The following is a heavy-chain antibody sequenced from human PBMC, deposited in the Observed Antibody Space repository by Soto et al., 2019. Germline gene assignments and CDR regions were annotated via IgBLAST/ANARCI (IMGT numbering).Heavy chain of an antibody. CDR2: ISGSGGST. Sequence: GGSLRLSCAASGVTFSSYAMSWVRQAPGKGLEWVSAISGSGGSTYYADSVKGRFTVSRDNSKNTLYLQMNSLRAEDTAVYYCVKDIFGVVITGAFDIWGQGTMVTVSS. V-gene: IGHV3-23*01. CDR1: GVTFSSYA. D-gene: IGHD3-3*02. CDR3: VKDIFGVVITGAFDI. J-gene: IGHJ3*02.